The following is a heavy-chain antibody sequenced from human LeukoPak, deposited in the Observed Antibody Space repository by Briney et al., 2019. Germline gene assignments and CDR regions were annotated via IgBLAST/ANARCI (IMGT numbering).Heavy chain of an antibody. CDR3: ARGVGRVGSNFDF. CDR1: GFSLGDFA. V-gene: IGHV3-48*01. D-gene: IGHD1-26*01. J-gene: IGHJ4*02. CDR2: ISASSSAI. Sequence: GGSLRLSCVASGFSLGDFAMDWVRQAPGKGLERVSYISASSSAIFYGDSVKGRFTISRDNAKNSLFLQMDNLRAEDTAVYYCARGVGRVGSNFDFWGQGTLVTVSS.